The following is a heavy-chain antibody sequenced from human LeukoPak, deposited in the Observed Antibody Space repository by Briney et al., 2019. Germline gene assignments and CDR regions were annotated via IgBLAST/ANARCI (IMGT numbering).Heavy chain of an antibody. D-gene: IGHD6-19*01. V-gene: IGHV4-30-2*01. Sequence: PSETLSLTCAVSGGSISSGGYPWSWIRQPPGKGLEWIGYIYHSGSTYYNPSLKSRVTISVDRSKNQFSLKLSSVTAADTAVYYCARFVAVADYYFDYWGQGTLVTVSS. CDR1: GGSISSGGYP. CDR3: ARFVAVADYYFDY. J-gene: IGHJ4*02. CDR2: IYHSGST.